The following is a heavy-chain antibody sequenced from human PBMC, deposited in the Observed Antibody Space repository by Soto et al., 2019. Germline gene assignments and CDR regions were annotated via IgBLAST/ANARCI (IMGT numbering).Heavy chain of an antibody. J-gene: IGHJ4*02. CDR1: GWSFSGYY. Sequence: SETLSLTCAVYGWSFSGYYWTWIRQPPGKGLEWIGHIYYSGSTTYNPSLKSRVTISVDTSKNQFSLKLSSVTAADTAVYYCARRGSGSYSDYWGQGTLVTVSS. V-gene: IGHV4-59*08. D-gene: IGHD3-10*01. CDR2: IYYSGST. CDR3: ARRGSGSYSDY.